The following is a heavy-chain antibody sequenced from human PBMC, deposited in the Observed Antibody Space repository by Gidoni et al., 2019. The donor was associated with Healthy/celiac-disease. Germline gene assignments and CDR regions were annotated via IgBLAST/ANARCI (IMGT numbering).Heavy chain of an antibody. CDR3: AKGGEPPQTFDY. Sequence: EVQLLESGGGLVQPGGSLRLSCAASGFTFSSYAMRWVRQAPGKGLEWVSAISGSGGSTYYADSVKGRFTISRDNSKNTLYLQMNSLRAEDTAVYYCAKGGEPPQTFDYWGQGTLVTVSS. J-gene: IGHJ4*02. CDR1: GFTFSSYA. D-gene: IGHD2-21*01. V-gene: IGHV3-23*01. CDR2: ISGSGGST.